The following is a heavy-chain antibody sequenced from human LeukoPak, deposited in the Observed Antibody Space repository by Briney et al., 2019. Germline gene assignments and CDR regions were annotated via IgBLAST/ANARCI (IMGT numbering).Heavy chain of an antibody. Sequence: SETLSLTCTVSGGSVSSGSYYWSWIRQPPGKGLEWIGYLYYSGSTNYNPSLKSRVTISVDTSKNQFSLKLSSVTAADTAVYYCVRSNNYGYYDYWGQGTLVTVSS. CDR3: VRSNNYGYYDY. CDR1: GGSVSSGSYY. V-gene: IGHV4-61*01. CDR2: LYYSGST. D-gene: IGHD5-18*01. J-gene: IGHJ4*02.